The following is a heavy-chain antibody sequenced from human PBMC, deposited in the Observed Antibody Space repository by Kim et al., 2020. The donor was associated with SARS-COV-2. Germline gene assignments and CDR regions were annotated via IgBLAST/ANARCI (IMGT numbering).Heavy chain of an antibody. CDR2: ISGSGTIT. J-gene: IGHJ3*01. CDR1: GFTLSLYS. V-gene: IGHV3-48*04. Sequence: GGSLRLSCATSGFTLSLYSMNWVRQSPGKGLEWVSHISGSGTITKHADSVRGRFTISRDNAKNSLFLQVNGLRADDTAVYYWVRETFWAFDVWGQGTLVT. D-gene: IGHD3-3*01. CDR3: VRETFWAFDV.